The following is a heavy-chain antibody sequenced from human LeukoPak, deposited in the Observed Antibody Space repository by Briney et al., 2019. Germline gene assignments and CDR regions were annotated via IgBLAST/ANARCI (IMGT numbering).Heavy chain of an antibody. CDR2: ISGSGGST. V-gene: IGHV3-23*01. CDR1: GFTFSSYA. CDR3: AKEGHLGYCSSTTCYIDY. D-gene: IGHD2-2*02. J-gene: IGHJ4*02. Sequence: GGSLRLSCAASGFTFSSYAMSWVRQAPGKGLEWVSAISGSGGSTYYADSVKGRFTISRDISKTTLFLQMNSLRAEDTAVYYCAKEGHLGYCSSTTCYIDYWGQGTLVTVSS.